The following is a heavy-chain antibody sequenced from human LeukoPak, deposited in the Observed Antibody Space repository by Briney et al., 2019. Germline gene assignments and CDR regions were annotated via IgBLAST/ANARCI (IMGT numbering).Heavy chain of an antibody. CDR1: GYTFTSYY. V-gene: IGHV1-46*01. CDR2: INPSGGST. CDR3: ARGLQVWSLYYYYYYMDV. J-gene: IGHJ6*03. Sequence: GASVKVSCKASGYTFTSYYMHWVRQAPGQGLEWMGIINPSGGSTSYAQKFQGRVTMTRDMSTSTVYMELSSLRSEDTAVYYCARGLQVWSLYYYYYYMDVWGKGTTVTVSS. D-gene: IGHD5-18*01.